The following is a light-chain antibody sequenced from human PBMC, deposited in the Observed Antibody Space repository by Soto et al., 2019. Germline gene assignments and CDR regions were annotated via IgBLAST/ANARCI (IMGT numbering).Light chain of an antibody. J-gene: IGLJ1*01. Sequence: QSALTQPASVSGSPGQSITISCTGTSSDVGGYNYVSLYQQHPGKAPKLMIYEVSNRPSGVSNRFSGSKSGNTASLTISGLQAEDEADYYCSSYTSSSTYVFGTGTKVTVL. CDR3: SSYTSSSTYV. CDR1: SSDVGGYNY. V-gene: IGLV2-14*01. CDR2: EVS.